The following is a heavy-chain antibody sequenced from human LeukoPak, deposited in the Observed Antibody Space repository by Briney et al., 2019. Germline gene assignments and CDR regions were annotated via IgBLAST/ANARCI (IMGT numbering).Heavy chain of an antibody. CDR3: ARGTIPEAFDY. V-gene: IGHV4-61*02. Sequence: PSETLSLTCTASGGSISSGSYYWSWIRQPAGKGLEWIGRIYTSGSTNYNPSLKSRVTISVDTSKNQFSLKLSSVTAADTAVYYCARGTIPEAFDYWGQGTLVTVSS. J-gene: IGHJ4*02. D-gene: IGHD1-1*01. CDR1: GGSISSGSYY. CDR2: IYTSGST.